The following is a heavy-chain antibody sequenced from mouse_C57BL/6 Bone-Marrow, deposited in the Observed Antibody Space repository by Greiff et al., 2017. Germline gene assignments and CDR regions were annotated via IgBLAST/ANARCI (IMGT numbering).Heavy chain of an antibody. Sequence: QVQLQQPGAELVKPGASVKLSCKASGYTFTSYWMHWVKQRPGQGLEWIGMIHPNSGSTNYNEKFKSKATLTVDKSSSTAYMQLSSLTSEDSAVYYCAKIGEYDYEGAYWGQGTLVTVSA. D-gene: IGHD2-4*01. J-gene: IGHJ3*01. CDR2: IHPNSGST. CDR3: AKIGEYDYEGAY. V-gene: IGHV1-64*01. CDR1: GYTFTSYW.